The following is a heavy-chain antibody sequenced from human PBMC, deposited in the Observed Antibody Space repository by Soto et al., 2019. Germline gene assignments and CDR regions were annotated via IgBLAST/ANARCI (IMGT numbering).Heavy chain of an antibody. Sequence: PGGSLRLSCAASGFTFSSYAMSWVRQAPGKGLEWVSAISGSGGSTYYADSVKGRFTISRDNSKNTLYLQMNSLRAEDTAVYYCAAKTYDFWSGYPQFYGMDVWGQGTTVTVSS. CDR2: ISGSGGST. CDR1: GFTFSSYA. J-gene: IGHJ6*02. V-gene: IGHV3-23*01. CDR3: AAKTYDFWSGYPQFYGMDV. D-gene: IGHD3-3*01.